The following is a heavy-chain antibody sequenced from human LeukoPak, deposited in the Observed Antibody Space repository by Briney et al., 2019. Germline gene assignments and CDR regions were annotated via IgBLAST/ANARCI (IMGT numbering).Heavy chain of an antibody. D-gene: IGHD6-19*01. CDR1: GGSISSYY. Sequence: SETLSLTCTVSGGSISSYYWSWIRQPPGKGLEGIGYIYYSGSTNYNPSLKSRVTISVDTSKNQFSLKLSSVTAADTAVYYCARRIAVAGTFDYWGQGTLVTVSS. V-gene: IGHV4-59*01. J-gene: IGHJ4*02. CDR3: ARRIAVAGTFDY. CDR2: IYYSGST.